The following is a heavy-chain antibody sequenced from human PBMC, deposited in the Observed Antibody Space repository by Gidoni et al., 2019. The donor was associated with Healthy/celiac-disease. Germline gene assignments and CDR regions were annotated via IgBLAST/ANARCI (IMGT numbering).Heavy chain of an antibody. CDR3: ARDGPSFGGYYYYYMDV. CDR2: IWYDGSNK. D-gene: IGHD3-10*01. J-gene: IGHJ6*03. V-gene: IGHV3-33*01. CDR1: GFTFSSYG. Sequence: QVQLVESGGGVVQPGRSLRLSCAASGFTFSSYGMNWVRKAPGKRLEGVAVIWYDGSNKYYADSVKVRFTISRDNSKNTLYLQMNSLRAEDTAVYYCARDGPSFGGYYYYYMDVWGKGTTVTVSS.